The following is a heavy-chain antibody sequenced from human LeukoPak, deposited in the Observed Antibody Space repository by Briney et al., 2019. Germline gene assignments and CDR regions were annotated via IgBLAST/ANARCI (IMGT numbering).Heavy chain of an antibody. V-gene: IGHV3-30-3*01. CDR1: GFTFSSYA. CDR2: ISYDGSNK. D-gene: IGHD3-22*01. CDR3: ARSTGNYDSSGYYLDY. J-gene: IGHJ4*02. Sequence: GGSLRLSCAASGFTFSSYAMHWVRQAPGKGLEWVAVISYDGSNKYYADSVKGRFTISRDNSKNTLYLQMNSPRAEDTAVYYCARSTGNYDSSGYYLDYWGQGTLVTVSS.